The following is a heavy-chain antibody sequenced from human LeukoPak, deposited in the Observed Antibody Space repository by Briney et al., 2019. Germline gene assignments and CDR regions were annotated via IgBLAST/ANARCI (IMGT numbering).Heavy chain of an antibody. D-gene: IGHD2-2*01. Sequence: SVKVSCKASGGTFSSYAISWVRQAPGQGLEWMGGIIPIFGTANYAQKFQGRVTITTDESTSTAYMELSSLRSEDTAVYYCAREGYCSSTSCPYYFDYWGQGTLVTVSS. J-gene: IGHJ4*02. CDR3: AREGYCSSTSCPYYFDY. CDR2: IIPIFGTA. V-gene: IGHV1-69*05. CDR1: GGTFSSYA.